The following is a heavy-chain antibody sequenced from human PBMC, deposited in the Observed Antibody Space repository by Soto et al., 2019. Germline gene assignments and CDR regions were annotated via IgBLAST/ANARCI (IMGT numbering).Heavy chain of an antibody. CDR1: GFSLSTSGVG. CDR2: IYWDDEK. D-gene: IGHD2-15*01. CDR3: AHRHATSTSDAFDI. Sequence: QITLKESGPTLVKPTQTLTLTCTFSGFSLSTSGVGVGWIRPPPGKTLEWLARIYWDDEKRYSPSLKSSLTSTKHSSKNQVVLTMTNIDTVDTAKYYCAHRHATSTSDAFDIWGQGTMVTVSS. J-gene: IGHJ3*02. V-gene: IGHV2-5*02.